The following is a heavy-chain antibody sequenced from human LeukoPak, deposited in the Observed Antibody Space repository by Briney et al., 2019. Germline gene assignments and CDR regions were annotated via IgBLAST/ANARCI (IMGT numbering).Heavy chain of an antibody. CDR1: GFTLSSYG. Sequence: PGGSLRLSCVVSGFTLSSYGMHWVRQAPGKGLEWVAVVSYDGRNKHYGDSVKGRFTVSRDNSKNTLYLQMNGLRAEDTAVYYCARDQDYGDDYGMDVWGQGTTVTVSS. CDR2: VSYDGRNK. CDR3: ARDQDYGDDYGMDV. D-gene: IGHD4-17*01. V-gene: IGHV3-30*03. J-gene: IGHJ6*02.